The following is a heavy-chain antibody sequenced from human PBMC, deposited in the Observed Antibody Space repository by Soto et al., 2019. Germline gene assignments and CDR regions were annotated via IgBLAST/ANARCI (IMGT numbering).Heavy chain of an antibody. V-gene: IGHV3-15*07. CDR2: IKSKTDGGTT. CDR1: GFTFSNAW. D-gene: IGHD6-19*01. CDR3: TTFGRVAGTLFYYYYYGMDV. Sequence: GGSLRLSCAASGFTFSNAWMNWVRQAPGKGLEWVGRIKSKTDGGTTDYAAPVKGRFTISRDDSKNTLYLQMNSLKTEDTAVYYCTTFGRVAGTLFYYYYYGMDVWGQGTTVTVSS. J-gene: IGHJ6*02.